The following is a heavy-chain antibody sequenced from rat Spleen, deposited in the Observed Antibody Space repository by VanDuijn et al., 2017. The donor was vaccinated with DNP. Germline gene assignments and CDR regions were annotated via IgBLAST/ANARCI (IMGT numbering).Heavy chain of an antibody. J-gene: IGHJ2*01. D-gene: IGHD1-7*01. CDR2: ISTSGSRT. Sequence: EVQLVESGGGLVQPGGSLKLPCAASGFTFSDYNMAWVRQAPKKGLEWVATISTSGSRTYYPDSVKGRFTISRDNAKSTLYLQMDSLRSEDTATYYCTTGYYGYWFTYWGQGVMVTVSS. CDR1: GFTFSDYN. CDR3: TTGYYGYWFTY. V-gene: IGHV5S10*01.